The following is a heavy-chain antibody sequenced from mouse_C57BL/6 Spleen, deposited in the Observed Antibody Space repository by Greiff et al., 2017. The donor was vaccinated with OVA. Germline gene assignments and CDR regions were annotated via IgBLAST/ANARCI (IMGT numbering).Heavy chain of an antibody. CDR2: ISSGSSTI. CDR1: GFTFSDYG. D-gene: IGHD2-3*01. CDR3: AKGKDIYEYYAMDY. V-gene: IGHV5-17*01. J-gene: IGHJ4*01. Sequence: EVKLQESGGGLVKPGGSLKLSCAASGFTFSDYGMHWVRQAPEKGLEWVAYISSGSSTIYYADTVKGRFTISRDNAKNTLFLQMTSLRSEDTAMYYCAKGKDIYEYYAMDYWGQGTSVTVSS.